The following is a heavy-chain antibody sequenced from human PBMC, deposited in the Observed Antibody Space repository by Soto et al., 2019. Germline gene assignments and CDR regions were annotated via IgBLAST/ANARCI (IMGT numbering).Heavy chain of an antibody. V-gene: IGHV4-30-2*01. CDR3: ARGLAGVSLDYFDL. CDR1: GGSISSGGYS. Sequence: SETLSLTCAVSGGSISSGGYSWSWIRQPPGKGLEWIGYIYHSGSTYYNPSLNSRVTISVDRSKNQFSLKLTSVTAADTAVYSCARGLAGVSLDYFDLCGQRLLVPVSS. D-gene: IGHD1-26*01. J-gene: IGHJ4*02. CDR2: IYHSGST.